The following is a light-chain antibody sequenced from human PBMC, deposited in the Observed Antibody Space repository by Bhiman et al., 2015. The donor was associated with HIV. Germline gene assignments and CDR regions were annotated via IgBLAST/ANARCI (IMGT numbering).Light chain of an antibody. Sequence: QSVLTQSPSVSAAPGQRVTISCSGGSSNIGSNAVSWYQQLPGTAPKLLIYGDTMRPSGIPDRFSASKSGSSGTLDITGLQTEDEADYSCGTWDSSLTAVVFGGGTKLTVL. CDR1: SSNIGSNA. CDR2: GDT. CDR3: GTWDSSLTAVV. J-gene: IGLJ2*01. V-gene: IGLV1-51*01.